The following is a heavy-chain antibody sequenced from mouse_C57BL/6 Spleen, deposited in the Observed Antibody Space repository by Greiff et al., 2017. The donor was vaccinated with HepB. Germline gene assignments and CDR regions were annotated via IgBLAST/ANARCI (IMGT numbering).Heavy chain of an antibody. CDR1: GYTFTSYW. Sequence: QVQLQQPGAELVKPGASVKLSCKASGYTFTSYWMHWVKQRPGQGLEWIGMIHPNSGSTNYNEKFKSKATLTVDKSSSTAYMQLSSLTSEDSAVYYCAPMVTTGELAYWGQGTLVTVSA. D-gene: IGHD2-2*01. CDR3: APMVTTGELAY. J-gene: IGHJ3*01. CDR2: IHPNSGST. V-gene: IGHV1-64*01.